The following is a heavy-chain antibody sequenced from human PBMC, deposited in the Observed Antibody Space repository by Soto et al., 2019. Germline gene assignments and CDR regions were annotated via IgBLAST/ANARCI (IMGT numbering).Heavy chain of an antibody. J-gene: IGHJ3*02. CDR2: ISWNSGSI. Sequence: GGSLRLSCAASGFTFDDYAMHWVRQAPGKGLEWVSGISWNSGSIGYADSVKGRFTISRDNAKNSLYLQMNSLRAEDTALYYCAKVYESSGYYDAFDIWGQGTMVTVSS. CDR3: AKVYESSGYYDAFDI. V-gene: IGHV3-9*01. CDR1: GFTFDDYA. D-gene: IGHD3-22*01.